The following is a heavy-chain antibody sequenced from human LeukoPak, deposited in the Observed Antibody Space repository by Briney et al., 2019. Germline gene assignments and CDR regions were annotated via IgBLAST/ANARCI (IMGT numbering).Heavy chain of an antibody. J-gene: IGHJ3*02. CDR1: GGSISSYY. CDR3: AREAWSDYYDSSGYYGDAFDI. CDR2: IYTSGST. V-gene: IGHV4-4*07. D-gene: IGHD3-22*01. Sequence: SETLSLTCTVSGGSISSYYWSWIRQPAGKGLEWIGRIYTSGSTNYNPSLKSRVTMSVDTSKNQFSLKLSSVTAADTAVYYCAREAWSDYYDSSGYYGDAFDIWGQGTMVTVSS.